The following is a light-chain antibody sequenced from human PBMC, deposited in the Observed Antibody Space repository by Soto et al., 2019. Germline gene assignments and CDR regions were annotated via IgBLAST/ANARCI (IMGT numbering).Light chain of an antibody. CDR3: QQYNNWPQT. V-gene: IGKV3-15*01. CDR1: QSVSSN. J-gene: IGKJ1*01. CDR2: GAS. Sequence: EIVMTQSPDTLSVSPCERATLSCRASQSVSSNLAWYQKKPGQAPRLLIYGASTRATGIPARFSGSGSGTEFTLTISSLQSEDFAVYYCQQYNNWPQTFGQGTKVDIK.